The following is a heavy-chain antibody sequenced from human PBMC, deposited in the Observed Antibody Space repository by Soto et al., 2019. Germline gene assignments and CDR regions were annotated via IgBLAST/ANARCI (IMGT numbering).Heavy chain of an antibody. J-gene: IGHJ4*02. D-gene: IGHD2-21*01. CDR2: INPNGGST. CDR3: ARSRLQGDF. Sequence: QVQLVQSGAEVKKPGASVKISCKASGYTFIHYYIHWVRQAPGQGLEWMAIINPNGGSTNYAQKFQGKSTVTSDTSTTTVSMELNSLKSDDTAVYFCARSRLQGDFWGQGTLVTFSS. CDR1: GYTFIHYY. V-gene: IGHV1-46*01.